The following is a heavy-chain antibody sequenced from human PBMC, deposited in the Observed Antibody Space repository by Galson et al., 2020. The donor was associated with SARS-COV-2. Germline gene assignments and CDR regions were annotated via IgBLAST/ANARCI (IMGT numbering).Heavy chain of an antibody. V-gene: IGHV4-31*03. CDR1: GGSISSGGYY. D-gene: IGHD3-10*01. CDR3: AREGVDYYGSGSYYNAGGFDY. J-gene: IGHJ4*02. Sequence: SETLSLTCTVSGGSISSGGYYWSWIRQHPGKGLEWIGYIYYSGSTYYNPSLKSRVTISVDTSKNQFSLKLSSVTAADTAVYYCAREGVDYYGSGSYYNAGGFDYWGQGTLVTVSS. CDR2: IYYSGST.